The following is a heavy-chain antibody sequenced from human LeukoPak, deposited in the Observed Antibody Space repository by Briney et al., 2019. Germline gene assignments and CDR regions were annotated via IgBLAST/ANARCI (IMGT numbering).Heavy chain of an antibody. V-gene: IGHV1-69*04. CDR1: GGTFSSYA. CDR2: IIPILGIA. Sequence: SVKVSCKASGGTFSSYAISWVRQAPGQGLEWMGRIIPILGIANYAQKFQGRVTITADKSTSTAYMDLRSLRSDDTALYYCARTVTTSSYYFDYWGQGTLVTVSS. J-gene: IGHJ4*02. D-gene: IGHD4-17*01. CDR3: ARTVTTSSYYFDY.